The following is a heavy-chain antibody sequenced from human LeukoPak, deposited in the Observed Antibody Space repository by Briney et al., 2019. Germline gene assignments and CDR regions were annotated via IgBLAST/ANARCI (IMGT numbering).Heavy chain of an antibody. CDR1: GGSFSGYY. J-gene: IGHJ4*02. Sequence: SETLSLTCAVYGGSFSGYYWSWIRQPPGKGLEWIGEINHSGSTNYNPSLKSRVTISVDTSKNQFSLKLSSVTAADTAVYYCARGDIVVVPAARPGNYFDYWGQGTLVTVSS. V-gene: IGHV4-34*01. CDR2: INHSGST. D-gene: IGHD2-2*01. CDR3: ARGDIVVVPAARPGNYFDY.